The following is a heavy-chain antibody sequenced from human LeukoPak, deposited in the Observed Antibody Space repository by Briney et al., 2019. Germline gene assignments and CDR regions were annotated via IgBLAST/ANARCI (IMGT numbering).Heavy chain of an antibody. J-gene: IGHJ4*02. D-gene: IGHD3-3*01. CDR2: FDPEDGET. V-gene: IGHV1-24*01. Sequence: ASVEVSCKVSGYTLTELSMHWVRQAPGKGLEWMGGFDPEDGETIYAQKFQGRVTMTEDTSTDTAYMELSSLRSEDTAVYYCATRRYYDFWSGEDKPTGGDYFDYWGQGTLVTVSS. CDR3: ATRRYYDFWSGEDKPTGGDYFDY. CDR1: GYTLTELS.